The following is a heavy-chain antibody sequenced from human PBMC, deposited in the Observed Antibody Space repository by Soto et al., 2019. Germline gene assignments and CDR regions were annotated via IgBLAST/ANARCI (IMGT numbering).Heavy chain of an antibody. CDR1: GGSISSSSYY. CDR2: IYYSGST. J-gene: IGHJ4*02. V-gene: IGHV4-39*01. Sequence: SETLSLTCTVSGGSISSSSYYWGWIRQPPGKGLEWIGSIYYSGSTYYNPSLKSRVTISVDTSKNQFSLKLSSVTAADTAVYYCARQADMRAVAGPFDYWGQGTLVTVSS. D-gene: IGHD6-19*01. CDR3: ARQADMRAVAGPFDY.